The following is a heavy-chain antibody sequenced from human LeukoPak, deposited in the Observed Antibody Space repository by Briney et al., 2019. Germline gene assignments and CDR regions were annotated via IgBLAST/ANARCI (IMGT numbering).Heavy chain of an antibody. CDR3: ARDRSYVWGSYRYTVDYFDY. CDR2: INHSGST. V-gene: IGHV4-34*01. Sequence: PSETLSLTCAVYGGSFSGYYWSWIRQPPGKGLEWIGAINHSGSTNYNPSLKSRVTISVDTSKNQFSLKLSSVTAADTAVYYCARDRSYVWGSYRYTVDYFDYWGQGTLVTVSS. D-gene: IGHD3-16*02. CDR1: GGSFSGYY. J-gene: IGHJ4*02.